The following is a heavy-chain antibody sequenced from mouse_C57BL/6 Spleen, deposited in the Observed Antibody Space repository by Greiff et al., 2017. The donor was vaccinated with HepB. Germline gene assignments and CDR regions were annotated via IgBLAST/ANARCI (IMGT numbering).Heavy chain of an antibody. D-gene: IGHD1-1*01. V-gene: IGHV1-54*01. Sequence: VKLQESGAELVRPGTSVKVSCKASGYAFTNYLIEWVKQRPGQGLEWIGVINPGSGGTNYNEKFKGKATLTADKSSSTAYMQLSSLTSEDSAVYVCARADTTPYYFDYWGQGTTLTVSS. CDR1: GYAFTNYL. CDR2: INPGSGGT. CDR3: ARADTTPYYFDY. J-gene: IGHJ2*01.